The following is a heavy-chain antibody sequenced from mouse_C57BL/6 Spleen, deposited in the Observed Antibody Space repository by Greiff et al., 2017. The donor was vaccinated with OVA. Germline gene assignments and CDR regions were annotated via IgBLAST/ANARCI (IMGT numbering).Heavy chain of an antibody. CDR2: IHPNSGST. CDR1: GYTFTSYW. CDR3: AREGAYTMVTTRDYFDY. J-gene: IGHJ2*01. D-gene: IGHD2-2*01. Sequence: VQLQQPGAELVKPGASVKLSCKASGYTFTSYWMHWVKQRPGQGLEWIGMIHPNSGSTNYNEKFKSKATLTVDKSTSTAYMQLSSLTSEDSAVYYCAREGAYTMVTTRDYFDYWGQGTTLTVSS. V-gene: IGHV1-64*01.